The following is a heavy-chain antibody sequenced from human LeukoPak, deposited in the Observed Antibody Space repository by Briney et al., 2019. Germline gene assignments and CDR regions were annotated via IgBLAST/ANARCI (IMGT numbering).Heavy chain of an antibody. J-gene: IGHJ4*02. CDR1: GGSISSGDYY. D-gene: IGHD3-22*01. V-gene: IGHV4-30-4*08. CDR3: ARYYYDSSGYLAGVY. CDR2: IYYSGST. Sequence: SETLSLTCTVSGGSISSGDYYWSWIRQPPGKGLEWIGYIYYSGSTYYNPSLKSRVTISVDTSKNQFSLKLSSVTAADTAVYYCARYYYDSSGYLAGVYWGQGTLVTDSS.